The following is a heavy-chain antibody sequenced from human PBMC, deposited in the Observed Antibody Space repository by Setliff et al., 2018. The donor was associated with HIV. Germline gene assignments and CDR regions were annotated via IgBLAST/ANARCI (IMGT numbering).Heavy chain of an antibody. D-gene: IGHD2-8*02. CDR2: IEPSSGGT. V-gene: IGHV1-2*06. CDR1: GYTFTAYY. Sequence: ASVKVSCKASGYTFTAYYIHWVRQAPGHELQLMGRIEPSSGGTNYIQEFQGRVTITRDTSIYTVYMELTGLTSDDTAVYYCARQDHSSVNTGSLYAFDVWGQGTMVT. CDR3: ARQDHSSVNTGSLYAFDV. J-gene: IGHJ3*01.